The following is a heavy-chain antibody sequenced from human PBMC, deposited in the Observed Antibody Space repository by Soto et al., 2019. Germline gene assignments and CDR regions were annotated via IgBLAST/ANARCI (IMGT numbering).Heavy chain of an antibody. CDR3: ARESSDIVVVVAATQEFAFDI. Sequence: ASVKVSCKASGYTFTSYGISWVRQAPGQGLEGMGWISAYNGNTNYAQKLQGRVTMTTDTSTSTAYMELRSLRSDDTAVYYCARESSDIVVVVAATQEFAFDIWGQGTMVT. D-gene: IGHD2-15*01. V-gene: IGHV1-18*01. CDR1: GYTFTSYG. CDR2: ISAYNGNT. J-gene: IGHJ3*02.